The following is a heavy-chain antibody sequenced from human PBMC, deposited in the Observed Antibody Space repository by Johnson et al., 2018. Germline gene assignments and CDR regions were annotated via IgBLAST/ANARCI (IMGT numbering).Heavy chain of an antibody. J-gene: IGHJ1*01. Sequence: QVQLVESGGGVVQPGRSLRLSCAASGFPFNAYGMHWVRQAPGTGLEWVAVISYDGTNKYYVDSVKGRFTISRDNSKNTLYLKMNSLRAEDTAVYYCAKAATTIVRDAEYFQHWGQGALVTVSA. V-gene: IGHV3-30*18. CDR1: GFPFNAYG. CDR3: AKAATTIVRDAEYFQH. D-gene: IGHD4-17*01. CDR2: ISYDGTNK.